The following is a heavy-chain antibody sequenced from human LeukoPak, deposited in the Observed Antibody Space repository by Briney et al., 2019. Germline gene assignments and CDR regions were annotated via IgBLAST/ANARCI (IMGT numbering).Heavy chain of an antibody. D-gene: IGHD3-22*01. Sequence: PSETLSLTCTVSGGSFSTYYWTRIRQPPGEGLEWVGYIYSSGSTNYNPSLKSRVTISVDTSKNQFSLKLSSVTAADTAVYYCARGGSGYSTDYWGQGTLVTVSS. V-gene: IGHV4-59*01. J-gene: IGHJ4*02. CDR3: ARGGSGYSTDY. CDR2: IYSSGST. CDR1: GGSFSTYY.